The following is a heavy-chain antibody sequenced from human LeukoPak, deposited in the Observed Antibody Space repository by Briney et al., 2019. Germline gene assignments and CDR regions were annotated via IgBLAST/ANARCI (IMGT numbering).Heavy chain of an antibody. CDR3: AGGISATGGG. Sequence: PGGSLRLSCVASGFIVSRNDMSWVRQAPGKGPVWVSRINSDGSITTHADSVKGRSTISRDNAKNTLYLQMNSLRVEDTAVYYCAGGISATGGGWGQGTMVTVSS. CDR1: GFIVSRND. D-gene: IGHD6-25*01. CDR2: INSDGSIT. J-gene: IGHJ3*01. V-gene: IGHV3-74*01.